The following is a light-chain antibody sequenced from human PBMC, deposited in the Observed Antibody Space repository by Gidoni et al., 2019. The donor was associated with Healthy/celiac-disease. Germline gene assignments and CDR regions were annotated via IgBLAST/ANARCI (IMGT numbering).Light chain of an antibody. Sequence: EIVLTQSPATLSVSPGDRATLSCRASQSVSSYLTWYQRKPGQAPRLLIYDASNRATGIPAVFRGSGSGTDFTHTISSLEPEDFAVFYSHQRSNWPRMCSFGQGTKLEIK. CDR3: HQRSNWPRMCS. V-gene: IGKV3-11*01. CDR1: QSVSSY. J-gene: IGKJ2*04. CDR2: DAS.